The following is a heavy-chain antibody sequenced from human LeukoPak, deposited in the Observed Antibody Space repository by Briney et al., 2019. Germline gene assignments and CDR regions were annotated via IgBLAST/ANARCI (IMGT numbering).Heavy chain of an antibody. CDR1: EFTFSSHG. D-gene: IGHD3-3*01. CDR2: ISYDTRSD. V-gene: IGHV3-30*03. Sequence: GGSLRLSCVASEFTFSSHGMHWVRQAPGKGLEWVAVISYDTRSDYHVDSVKGRFTISRDNSKSTLYLQMGSLRAEDMAVYYCARGPPDFWSGYYEGHFDYWGQGTLVTVSS. J-gene: IGHJ4*02. CDR3: ARGPPDFWSGYYEGHFDY.